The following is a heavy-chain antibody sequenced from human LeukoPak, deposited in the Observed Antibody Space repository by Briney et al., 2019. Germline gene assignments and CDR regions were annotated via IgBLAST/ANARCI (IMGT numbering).Heavy chain of an antibody. CDR2: IYYSGST. V-gene: IGHV4-59*01. CDR3: ARRWSRSYEWFDP. Sequence: SETLSLTCTVSGGSISSYYWSWVRQPPGKGLEWVGYIYYSGSTNYNPSLKSRVTISVDTSKNQFSLKLSSVTAGDKGMYTCARRWSRSYEWFDPWGQGTMVTVSS. CDR1: GGSISSYY. J-gene: IGHJ5*02. D-gene: IGHD1-26*01.